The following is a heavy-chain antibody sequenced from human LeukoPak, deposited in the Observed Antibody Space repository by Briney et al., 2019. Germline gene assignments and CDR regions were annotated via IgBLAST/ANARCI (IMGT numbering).Heavy chain of an antibody. CDR3: AKDARPVAALFDY. CDR1: GFTFSSYG. V-gene: IGHV3-30*02. D-gene: IGHD6-19*01. CDR2: IRYDGSNK. J-gene: IGHJ4*02. Sequence: PGGSLRLSCAASGFTFSSYGMHWVRQAPGKGLEWVAFIRYDGSNKYYADSVKGRFTISRDNSKNTLYLQMNSLRPEDTAFYYCAKDARPVAALFDYWGQGTLVTVSS.